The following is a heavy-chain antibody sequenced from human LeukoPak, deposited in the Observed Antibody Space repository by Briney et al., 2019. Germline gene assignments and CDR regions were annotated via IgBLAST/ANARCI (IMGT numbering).Heavy chain of an antibody. J-gene: IGHJ4*02. CDR3: ARYSSGWPGYFDY. CDR1: GFTFSSYS. V-gene: IGHV3-21*01. CDR2: ISSSSSYI. D-gene: IGHD6-25*01. Sequence: GGSLRLSCAASGFTFSSYSMNWVRQAPGKGLEWVSSISSSSSYIYYADSVKGRFTISRDNAKNSLYLQMNSLRAEDTAVYYCARYSSGWPGYFDYWGQETLVTVSS.